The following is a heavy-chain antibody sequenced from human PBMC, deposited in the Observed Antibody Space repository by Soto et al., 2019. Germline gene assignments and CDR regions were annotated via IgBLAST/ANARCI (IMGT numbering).Heavy chain of an antibody. Sequence: GXSLRLSCAASGFTVSSNYMSWVRQAPGKGLEWVSVIYSGGSTYYADSVKGRFTISRDNSKNTLDLQMNSLRAEDTAVSYCARRTVAGLFDYWGQGTLVTVSS. V-gene: IGHV3-53*01. CDR1: GFTVSSNY. D-gene: IGHD6-19*01. J-gene: IGHJ4*02. CDR3: ARRTVAGLFDY. CDR2: IYSGGST.